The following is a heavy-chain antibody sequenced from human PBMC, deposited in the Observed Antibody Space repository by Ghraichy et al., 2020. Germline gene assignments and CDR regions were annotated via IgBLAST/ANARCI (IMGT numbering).Heavy chain of an antibody. CDR3: AGNKTGSLSGWFHP. J-gene: IGHJ5*02. CDR1: GGSMSTSADY. V-gene: IGHV4-39*01. Sequence: SETLSLTCTVSGGSMSTSADYWGWIRQPPGKRLEWIGSIYNSVSTHYNPSLRSRVTISVDPSKDQFSLGLTSVTASDPAAYYCAGNKTGSLSGWFHPWGPGLLVTVSS. D-gene: IGHD6-6*01. CDR2: IYNSVST.